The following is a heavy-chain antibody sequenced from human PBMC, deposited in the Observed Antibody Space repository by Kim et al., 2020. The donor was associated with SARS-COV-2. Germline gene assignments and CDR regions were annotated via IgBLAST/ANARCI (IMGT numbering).Heavy chain of an antibody. J-gene: IGHJ3*02. CDR1: GFTFSSYA. CDR2: ISYDGSNK. Sequence: GESLRLSCAASGFTFSSYAMHWVRQAPGKGLEWVAVISYDGSNKYYADSVKGRFTISRDNSKNTLYLQMNSLRAEDTAVYYCARDRAEGDAFDIWGQGT. CDR3: ARDRAEGDAFDI. D-gene: IGHD6-19*01. V-gene: IGHV3-30*04.